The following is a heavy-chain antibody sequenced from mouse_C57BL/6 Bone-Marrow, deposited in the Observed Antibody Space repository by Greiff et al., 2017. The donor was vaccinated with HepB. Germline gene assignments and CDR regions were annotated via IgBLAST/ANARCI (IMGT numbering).Heavy chain of an antibody. CDR3: ATTAQATDAMDY. J-gene: IGHJ4*01. V-gene: IGHV14-4*01. CDR2: IDPENGDT. CDR1: GFNIKDYY. D-gene: IGHD3-2*02. Sequence: VQLQQSGAELVRPGASVKLSCTASGFNIKDYYMHWVKQRPEQGLEWIGWIDPENGDTEYASKFQGKATITADTSSNTAYLQLSSLTSEDTAVYYCATTAQATDAMDYWGQGTSVTVSS.